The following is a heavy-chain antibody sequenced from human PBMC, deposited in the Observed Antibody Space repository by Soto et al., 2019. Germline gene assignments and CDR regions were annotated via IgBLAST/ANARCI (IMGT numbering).Heavy chain of an antibody. Sequence: QVQLVQSGAEVKKPESSVKVSCKASGGTFSSYAISWVRQAPGQGLEWMGGIIPIFGTANYAQKFQGRVTMTADEFTSSAYMELSSLRSVDTAVYYCAMRSSSWYRRGDYWGQGTLVTVSS. CDR2: IIPIFGTA. CDR1: GGTFSSYA. V-gene: IGHV1-69*01. D-gene: IGHD6-13*01. J-gene: IGHJ4*02. CDR3: AMRSSSWYRRGDY.